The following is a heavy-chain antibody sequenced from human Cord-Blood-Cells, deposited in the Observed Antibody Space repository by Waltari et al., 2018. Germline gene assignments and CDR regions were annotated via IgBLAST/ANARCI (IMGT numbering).Heavy chain of an antibody. CDR1: GFTVSSNY. J-gene: IGHJ3*02. CDR2: IYSGGST. D-gene: IGHD2-15*01. CDR3: ARASLPIDAFDI. V-gene: IGHV3-53*01. Sequence: EVQLVESGGGLIQPGGSLRLSCAASGFTVSSNYMSWVRQAPGKGLEWVSVIYSGGSTYYADAVKGRFTISRDNSKNTLYRQMNSLRAEDTAVYYCARASLPIDAFDIWGQGTMVTVSS.